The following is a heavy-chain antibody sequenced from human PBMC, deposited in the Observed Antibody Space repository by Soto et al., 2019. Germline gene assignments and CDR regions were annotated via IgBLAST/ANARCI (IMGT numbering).Heavy chain of an antibody. CDR2: ISHSGST. V-gene: IGHV4-34*01. D-gene: IGHD4-4*01. J-gene: IGHJ6*02. CDR3: ARHISNFRYYYYAMDV. CDR1: GGSFSGYY. Sequence: SETLSLTCAVYGGSFSGYYWSWIRQPPGKGLEWIGEISHSGSTNYNPSLKSRVTISVDTSKNQFSLKASDTAMYYCARHISNFRYYYYAMDVWGQGATVTVSS.